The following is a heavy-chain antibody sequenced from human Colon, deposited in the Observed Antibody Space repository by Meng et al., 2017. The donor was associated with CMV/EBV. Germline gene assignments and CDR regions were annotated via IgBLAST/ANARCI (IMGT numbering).Heavy chain of an antibody. CDR3: VRESQSGSYIYLQH. D-gene: IGHD1-26*01. J-gene: IGHJ1*01. CDR2: ISAYTGDT. V-gene: IGHV1-18*01. Sequence: QVLLMPSGCEVKKPGATVKVLCKASGYIFPTYGVSWVRQAPGQGLEWMGWISAYTGDTYYAQKFQGRVTMTTDTSTSTAYMELRSLRSDDTAVYYCVRESQSGSYIYLQHWGQGTLVTVSS. CDR1: GYIFPTYG.